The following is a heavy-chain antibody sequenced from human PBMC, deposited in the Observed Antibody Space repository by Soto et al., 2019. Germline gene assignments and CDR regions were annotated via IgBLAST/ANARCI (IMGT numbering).Heavy chain of an antibody. V-gene: IGHV3-23*01. Sequence: EVQLLESGGGLIQPGGSLRLSCAASGFTFSDYAMTWVRQAPGKGLEWVSVITGSGGKTFYADYVKGRFSISRDNSTNTVYMEINSLRSEDTAVYYCAKGILSDYYGSGTYDYWGQGTLVTVSS. CDR1: GFTFSDYA. D-gene: IGHD3-10*01. J-gene: IGHJ4*02. CDR2: ITGSGGKT. CDR3: AKGILSDYYGSGTYDY.